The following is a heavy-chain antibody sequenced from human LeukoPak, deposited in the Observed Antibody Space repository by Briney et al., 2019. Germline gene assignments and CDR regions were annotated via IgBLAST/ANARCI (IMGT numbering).Heavy chain of an antibody. V-gene: IGHV3-30*02. CDR1: GFTFSSYG. D-gene: IGHD3-22*01. J-gene: IGHJ6*03. CDR3: AKDLLRAMILEGLYYMDV. Sequence: GGSLRLSCAASGFTFSSYGMHWVRQAPGKGLEWVAFIRYDGSNKYYADSVKGRFTISRDNSKNTVYLQMNSLRPEDTAVYYCAKDLLRAMILEGLYYMDVWGKGTTVTVSS. CDR2: IRYDGSNK.